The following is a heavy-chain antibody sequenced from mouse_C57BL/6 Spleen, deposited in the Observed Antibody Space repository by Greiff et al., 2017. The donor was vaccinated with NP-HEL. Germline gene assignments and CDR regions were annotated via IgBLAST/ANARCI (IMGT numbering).Heavy chain of an antibody. Sequence: QVQLQQPGAELVRPGSSVKLSCKASGYTFTSYWMDWVKQRPGQGLEWIGNIYPSDSETHYNQKFKDKATLTVDKSSSTAYMQLSSLTSEDSAVYDCARLYYGSSEWYFDVWGTGTTVTVSS. V-gene: IGHV1-61*01. D-gene: IGHD1-1*01. J-gene: IGHJ1*03. CDR3: ARLYYGSSEWYFDV. CDR2: IYPSDSET. CDR1: GYTFTSYW.